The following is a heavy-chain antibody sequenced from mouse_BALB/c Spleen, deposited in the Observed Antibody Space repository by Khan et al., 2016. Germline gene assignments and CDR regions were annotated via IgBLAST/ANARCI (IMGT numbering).Heavy chain of an antibody. CDR3: AREDYGNYGDYFDY. CDR1: GFTFSSYA. D-gene: IGHD2-1*01. CDR2: ISSGGST. Sequence: EVELVESGGGLVKPGGSLKLSCAASGFTFSSYAMSWVRQTPEKRLEWVASISSGGSTYYPDSVKGRFTISRDIARNILNLQMSSLRSEDTAMYYCAREDYGNYGDYFDYWGQGTTLTVSS. V-gene: IGHV5-6-5*01. J-gene: IGHJ2*01.